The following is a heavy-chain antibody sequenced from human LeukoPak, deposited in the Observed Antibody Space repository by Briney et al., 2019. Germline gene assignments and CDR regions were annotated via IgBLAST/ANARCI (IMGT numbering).Heavy chain of an antibody. CDR1: GFTFSSYW. D-gene: IGHD6-6*01. J-gene: IGHJ5*02. CDR3: ARAGGSSGWFDP. Sequence: RGSLRLSCAASGFTFSSYWMHWVRQAPGKGLVWVSRINTDGSSTSYADSVKGRFTISRDNAKNTLYLQMNSLRAEDTAVYYCARAGGSSGWFDPWGQGTLVTVSS. V-gene: IGHV3-74*01. CDR2: INTDGSST.